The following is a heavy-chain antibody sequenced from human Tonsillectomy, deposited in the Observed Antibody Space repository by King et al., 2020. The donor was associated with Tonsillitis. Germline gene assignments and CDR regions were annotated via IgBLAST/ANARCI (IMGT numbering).Heavy chain of an antibody. Sequence: VQLVESGGDLVQPVGSLRLSCAASGFTFSSYWMHWVLQAPGKGLVWVSLINSYVSSTSYSDSVKGRFTISRDNAKNTLYLQMNSLRAEDTAVYYCARRYSSDYWGQGTLVTVSA. CDR2: INSYVSST. D-gene: IGHD6-13*01. J-gene: IGHJ4*02. CDR1: GFTFSSYW. V-gene: IGHV3-74*01. CDR3: ARRYSSDY.